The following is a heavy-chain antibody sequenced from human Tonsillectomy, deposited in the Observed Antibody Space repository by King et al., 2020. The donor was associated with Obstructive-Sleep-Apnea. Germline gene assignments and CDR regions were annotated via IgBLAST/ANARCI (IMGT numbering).Heavy chain of an antibody. Sequence: QLVQSGAEVKKPGASVKVSCKASGYTFTSYDINWVRQATGHGLEWMGWMNPNSGNTGYAQKFQGRVTMTRNTSISTASMELSSLRSEDTAVYYCARGGRYYDSSGYYYTYFDYWGQGTLVTVSS. CDR2: MNPNSGNT. J-gene: IGHJ4*02. D-gene: IGHD3-22*01. V-gene: IGHV1-8*01. CDR1: GYTFTSYD. CDR3: ARGGRYYDSSGYYYTYFDY.